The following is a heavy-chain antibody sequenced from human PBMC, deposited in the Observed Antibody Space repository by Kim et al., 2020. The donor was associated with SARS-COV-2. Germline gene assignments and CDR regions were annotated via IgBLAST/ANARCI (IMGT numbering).Heavy chain of an antibody. CDR2: ISGSGGST. CDR1: GFTFSSYA. D-gene: IGHD4-17*01. Sequence: GGSLRLSCAASGFTFSSYAMSWVRQAPGKGLEWVSAISGSGGSTYYADSVKGRFTISRDNSKNTLYLQMNSLRAEDTAVYYCAKGDDYGDHTTLAFVGRLYFDYWGQGTLVTVSS. J-gene: IGHJ4*02. CDR3: AKGDDYGDHTTLAFVGRLYFDY. V-gene: IGHV3-23*01.